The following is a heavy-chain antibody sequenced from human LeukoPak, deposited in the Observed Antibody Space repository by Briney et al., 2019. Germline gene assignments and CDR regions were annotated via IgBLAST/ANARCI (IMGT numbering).Heavy chain of an antibody. J-gene: IGHJ3*01. V-gene: IGHV3-23*01. Sequence: GGSLRLSCAASGFTFSSYAMSWVRQAPGKGLEGVSAISGSGGSTYYADSVKGWFTISRDNSKNSLYLRMNSVRAEDMYLYYSAKLGVVGEILGFDEFYGALDVWGKGTMVTVSS. CDR1: GFTFSSYA. CDR2: ISGSGGST. D-gene: IGHD3-10*01. CDR3: AKLGVVGEILGFDEFYGALDV.